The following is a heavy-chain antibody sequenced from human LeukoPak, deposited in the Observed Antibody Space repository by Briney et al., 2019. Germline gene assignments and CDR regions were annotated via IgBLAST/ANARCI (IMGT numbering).Heavy chain of an antibody. CDR3: AREGGRRNDAEYFQH. Sequence: SETLSLTCTVSGGSISSGGYYWSWIRQHPGRGLEWIGYIYYSGSTYYNPSLKSRVTISVDTSKNQFSLKLSSVTAADTAVYYCAREGGRRNDAEYFQHWGQGTLVTVSS. V-gene: IGHV4-31*03. CDR2: IYYSGST. CDR1: GGSISSGGYY. D-gene: IGHD1-1*01. J-gene: IGHJ1*01.